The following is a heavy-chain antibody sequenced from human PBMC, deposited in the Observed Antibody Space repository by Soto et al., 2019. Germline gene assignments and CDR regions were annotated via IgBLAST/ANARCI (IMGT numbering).Heavy chain of an antibody. CDR2: IIPIFGTA. CDR3: ASLPIAVAGTGYYYGMDV. J-gene: IGHJ6*02. Sequence: ASVKVSCKASGGTFSSYAISWVRQAPGQGLEWMGGIIPIFGTANYAQKFQGRVTITADESTSTAYMELSSLRSEDTAVYYCASLPIAVAGTGYYYGMDVWGQGTTVTVSS. D-gene: IGHD6-19*01. V-gene: IGHV1-69*13. CDR1: GGTFSSYA.